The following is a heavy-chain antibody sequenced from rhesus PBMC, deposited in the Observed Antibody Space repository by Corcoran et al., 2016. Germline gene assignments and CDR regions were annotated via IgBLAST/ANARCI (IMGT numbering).Heavy chain of an antibody. CDR1: GASISSYW. D-gene: IGHD1-26*01. Sequence: QLQLQESGPGLVTPSETLSLTCAVSGASISSYWWNWIRQPPGKGLEWIVESNGNSGSTNYNHSLKSRVTISKDASKNQFSLKLSSVTAADTAVYYCARDQGAGTTRLDYWGQGVLVTVSS. V-gene: IGHV4-80*01. CDR3: ARDQGAGTTRLDY. J-gene: IGHJ4*01. CDR2: SNGNSGST.